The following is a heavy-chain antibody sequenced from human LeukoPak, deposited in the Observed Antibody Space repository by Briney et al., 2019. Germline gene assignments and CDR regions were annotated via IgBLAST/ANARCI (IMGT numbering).Heavy chain of an antibody. CDR2: IYHSGST. V-gene: IGHV4-30-2*01. CDR3: ARFCSGGSCPFDP. Sequence: PSETLSLTCTVSGGSISSGGYSWGWIRQPPGKGLEWIGYIYHSGSTYYNPSLKSRVTISVDRSKNQFSLKLSSVTAADTAVYYCARFCSGGSCPFDPWGQGTLVTVSS. CDR1: GGSISSGGYS. J-gene: IGHJ5*02. D-gene: IGHD2-15*01.